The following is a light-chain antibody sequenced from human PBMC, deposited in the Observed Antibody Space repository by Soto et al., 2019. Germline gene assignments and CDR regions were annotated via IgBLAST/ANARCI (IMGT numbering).Light chain of an antibody. CDR3: SSYTSSSTPV. CDR1: SSDVGGYNY. J-gene: IGLJ1*01. V-gene: IGLV2-14*01. Sequence: SVLSQPASVSGSPGQSITISCPGTSSDVGGYNYVSWYQQYPGKVPKLMIYDVSNRPSGISNRFSGSKSGNTASLTISGLQAKDKADYYCSSYTSSSTPVFGTGTKVTV. CDR2: DVS.